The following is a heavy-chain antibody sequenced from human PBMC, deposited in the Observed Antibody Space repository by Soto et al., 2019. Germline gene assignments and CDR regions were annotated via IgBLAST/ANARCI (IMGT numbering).Heavy chain of an antibody. CDR1: GFTFSSYA. V-gene: IGHV3-23*01. D-gene: IGHD3-22*01. CDR2: ISGSGGST. Sequence: PGGSLRLSCAASGFTFSSYAMSWVRQAPGKGLEWVSAISGSGGSTYYADSVKGRFTISRDNSKNTLYLQMNSLRAEDTAVYYCAKGGYYDSSGYLSPFDYWGQGTLVTVSS. CDR3: AKGGYYDSSGYLSPFDY. J-gene: IGHJ4*02.